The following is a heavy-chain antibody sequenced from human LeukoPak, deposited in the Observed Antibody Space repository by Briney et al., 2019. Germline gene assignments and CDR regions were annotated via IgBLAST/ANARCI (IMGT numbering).Heavy chain of an antibody. CDR2: IWYSGSNK. J-gene: IGHJ4*02. Sequence: GRSLRLSCAASGFTFSSYGMHWVRQAPGKGLEWVAVIWYSGSNKYYADSVKGRFTISRDNSKNTLYLQMNSLRAEDTAVYYCARGHPYYYDSSGYSDWGQGTLVTVSS. D-gene: IGHD3-22*01. CDR1: GFTFSSYG. V-gene: IGHV3-33*01. CDR3: ARGHPYYYDSSGYSD.